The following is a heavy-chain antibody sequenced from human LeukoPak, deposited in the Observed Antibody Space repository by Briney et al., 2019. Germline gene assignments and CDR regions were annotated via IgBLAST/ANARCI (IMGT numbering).Heavy chain of an antibody. D-gene: IGHD6-13*01. J-gene: IGHJ4*02. Sequence: PGGSLRLSCAASGFTFSSYAMSWVRQAPGKGLEWVSVISGSGGITYYADSVKGRFTISRDNSKNTLYLQMNSLRAEDTAVYYCAKDRDRSSWYGWDFDYWGQGTLVTVSS. CDR1: GFTFSSYA. CDR2: ISGSGGIT. V-gene: IGHV3-23*01. CDR3: AKDRDRSSWYGWDFDY.